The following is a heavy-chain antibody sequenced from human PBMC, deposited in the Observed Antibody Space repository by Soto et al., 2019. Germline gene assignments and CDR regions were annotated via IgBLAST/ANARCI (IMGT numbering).Heavy chain of an antibody. V-gene: IGHV1-18*01. CDR1: GYTFTSYG. D-gene: IGHD3-22*01. CDR3: ARDQGPYETAHAFDI. J-gene: IGHJ3*02. CDR2: ISAYNGNT. Sequence: QVQLVQSGAEVKKPGSSVKVSCKASGYTFTSYGISWVRQAPGQGLEWMGWISAYNGNTNYAQKLQGRVTMTTDTSTSTAYVELRSLRSDDTAVYYCARDQGPYETAHAFDIWGQGTMVTVSS.